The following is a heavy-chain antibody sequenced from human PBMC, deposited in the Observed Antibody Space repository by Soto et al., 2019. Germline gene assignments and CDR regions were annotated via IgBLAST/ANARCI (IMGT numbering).Heavy chain of an antibody. CDR3: ARPVRGLKALSYDYSSMDV. D-gene: IGHD3-10*01. J-gene: IGHJ6*02. V-gene: IGHV5-51*01. CDR1: AYSFTTYW. Sequence: RGESLKISCQGSAYSFTTYWIGWVRQMPEKGLEWVGIIYPGDSDTRYSPSFQGQVTITADNSISTAYLQWSSLKPSDTAMYFCARPVRGLKALSYDYSSMDVWGQGTTVTVSS. CDR2: IYPGDSDT.